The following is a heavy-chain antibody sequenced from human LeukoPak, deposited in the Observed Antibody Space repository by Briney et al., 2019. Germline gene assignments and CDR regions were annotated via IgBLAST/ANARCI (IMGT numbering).Heavy chain of an antibody. J-gene: IGHJ4*02. CDR2: ISNDGNNK. CDR3: AKDRSTSWSLDY. D-gene: IGHD2-2*01. Sequence: GRSLRLSCAASGFTFSSSGMHWVRQAPGKGLEWVAVISNDGNNKYYADSVKGRFTISRDNSKNTQYLQMNSLGAEDTAVYYCAKDRSTSWSLDYWGQGILVTVSS. CDR1: GFTFSSSG. V-gene: IGHV3-30*18.